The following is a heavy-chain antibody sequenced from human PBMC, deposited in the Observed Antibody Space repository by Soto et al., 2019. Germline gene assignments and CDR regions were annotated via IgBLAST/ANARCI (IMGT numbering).Heavy chain of an antibody. V-gene: IGHV4-59*01. CDR2: IYYSGST. Sequence: QVQLQESGPGLVQPSETLSLTSTASGGSISPYYWSWIRQTPGKGLEWIAYIYYSGSTNYNPTLKSRGTISVDTSKSRWRLKLSPVTAADTVVYYCARASYYSDSFGYFIGSWGQGTLVSVSS. D-gene: IGHD3-22*01. J-gene: IGHJ4*02. CDR3: ARASYYSDSFGYFIGS. CDR1: GGSISPYY.